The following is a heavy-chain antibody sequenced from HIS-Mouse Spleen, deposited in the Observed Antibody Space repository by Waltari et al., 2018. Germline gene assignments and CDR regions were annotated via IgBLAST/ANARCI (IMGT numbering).Heavy chain of an antibody. CDR1: GGSISSSSYY. J-gene: IGHJ4*02. V-gene: IGHV4-39*07. Sequence: QLQLQESGPGLVKPSETLSLTCTFSGGSISSSSYYWGWIRQPPGQGLEWIGSIYYSGSTYYNPSLKSRVTISVDTSKNQFSLKLSSVTAADTAVYYCARNYYDSSFDYWGQGTLVTVSS. CDR3: ARNYYDSSFDY. D-gene: IGHD3-22*01. CDR2: IYYSGST.